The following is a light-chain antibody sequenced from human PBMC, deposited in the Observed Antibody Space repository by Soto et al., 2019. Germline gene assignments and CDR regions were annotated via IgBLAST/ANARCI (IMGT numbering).Light chain of an antibody. CDR1: QSVSSN. J-gene: IGKJ1*01. Sequence: EIVMTQSPATLSVSPGERATLSCRTSQSVSSNLAWYQQNPGQAPRLLFYGASTRATGIPARFSGSGSGTDFTLTIHRLQSEDSAVYYCQQYNNWPWTFGQGTKVEIK. CDR3: QQYNNWPWT. CDR2: GAS. V-gene: IGKV3-15*01.